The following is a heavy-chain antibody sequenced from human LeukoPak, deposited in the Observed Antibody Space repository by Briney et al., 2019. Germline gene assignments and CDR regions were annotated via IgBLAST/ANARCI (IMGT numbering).Heavy chain of an antibody. CDR2: IKQDGSEK. CDR3: ARDRGIAAASDY. Sequence: GGSLRLSCAASGFTFSSYWMSWVRQAPGKGLEWVADIKQDGSEKYYVDSVKGRFTISRDNAKNSLYLQMNSLRAEDTVVYYCARDRGIAAASDYWGQGTLVTVSS. J-gene: IGHJ4*02. D-gene: IGHD6-13*01. V-gene: IGHV3-7*03. CDR1: GFTFSSYW.